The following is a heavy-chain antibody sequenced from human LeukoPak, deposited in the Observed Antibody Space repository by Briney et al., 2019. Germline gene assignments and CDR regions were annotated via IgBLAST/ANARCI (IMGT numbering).Heavy chain of an antibody. V-gene: IGHV3-30-3*01. J-gene: IGHJ4*02. CDR3: ARAMIVVVSGDY. Sequence: GRSPRLSCAASGFTFSSYAMHWVRQAPGKGLEWVAVISYDGSNKYYADSVKGRFTISRDNSKNTLYLQMNSLRAEDTAVYYCARAMIVVVSGDYWGQGTLVTVSS. CDR1: GFTFSSYA. CDR2: ISYDGSNK. D-gene: IGHD3-22*01.